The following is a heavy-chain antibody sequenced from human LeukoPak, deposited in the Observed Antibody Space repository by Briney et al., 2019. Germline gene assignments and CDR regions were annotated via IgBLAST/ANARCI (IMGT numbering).Heavy chain of an antibody. CDR3: ATTLYITIFGVVNDAFDI. V-gene: IGHV1-24*01. D-gene: IGHD3-3*01. CDR1: GYTLTELS. J-gene: IGHJ3*02. Sequence: ASAKVSCKVSGYTLTELSMHWVRQAPGKGLEWMGGFDPEDGETIYAQKFQGRVTMTEDTSTDTAYMELSSLRSEDTAVYYCATTLYITIFGVVNDAFDIWGQGTMVTVSS. CDR2: FDPEDGET.